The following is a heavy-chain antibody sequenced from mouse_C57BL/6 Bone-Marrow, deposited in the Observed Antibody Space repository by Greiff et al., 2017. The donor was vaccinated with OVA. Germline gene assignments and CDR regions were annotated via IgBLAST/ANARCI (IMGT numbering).Heavy chain of an antibody. D-gene: IGHD1-1*01. V-gene: IGHV2-9-1*01. CDR2: IWTGGGT. CDR3: ARSNYGSSYVEGCAMDY. CDR1: GFSLTSYA. Sequence: VQGVESGPGLVAPSQSLSITCTVSGFSLTSYAISWVRQPPGKGLEWLGVIWTGGGTNYNSALKSRLSISKDNSKSQVFLKMNSLQTDDTARYDCARSNYGSSYVEGCAMDYWGQGTSVTVSS. J-gene: IGHJ4*01.